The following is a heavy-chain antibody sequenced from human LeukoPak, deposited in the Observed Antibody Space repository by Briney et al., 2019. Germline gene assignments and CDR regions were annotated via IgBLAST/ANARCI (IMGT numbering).Heavy chain of an antibody. V-gene: IGHV1-46*01. D-gene: IGHD5-12*01. Sequence: ASVKVSCTAFGYSLTNCYVHWVRQAPGQGLELMGEINPSGGSTSYAQKFQGRITVTRDTYTNTVYMDLSSLRSEDTATYYCARGAPTSRIGAGRFDYWGQGSLLTVAS. CDR1: GYSLTNCY. J-gene: IGHJ4*02. CDR2: INPSGGST. CDR3: ARGAPTSRIGAGRFDY.